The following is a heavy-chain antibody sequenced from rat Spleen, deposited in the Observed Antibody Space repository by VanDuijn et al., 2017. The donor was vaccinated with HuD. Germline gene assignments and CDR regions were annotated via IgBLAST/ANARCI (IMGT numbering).Heavy chain of an antibody. J-gene: IGHJ2*01. Sequence: EVQLVESGGGLVQPGGSLKLSCAASGFTLSDYYMAWVRQAPTKGLAWVATINYDGSRTDYRDSVKGRFTISRDNAKSTLYLQMDSLRSEDTATYYCTTWDYWGQGVMVTVSS. CDR3: TTWDY. V-gene: IGHV5-20*01. CDR1: GFTLSDYY. D-gene: IGHD5-1*01. CDR2: INYDGSRT.